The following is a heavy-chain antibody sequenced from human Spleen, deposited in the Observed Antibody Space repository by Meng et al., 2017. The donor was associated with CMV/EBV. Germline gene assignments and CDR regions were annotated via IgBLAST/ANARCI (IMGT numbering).Heavy chain of an antibody. CDR2: IYSGGST. D-gene: IGHD2-15*01. J-gene: IGHJ4*02. Sequence: GGSLRLSCAASGFTVSNNHMTWVRQAPGKGLEWVSVIYSGGSTYYADSVKGRFTVSRDNSKNTLYLQMNSLRAEDTAVYYCASGYSSGGSCPLDYWGQGTLVTVSS. V-gene: IGHV3-53*01. CDR3: ASGYSSGGSCPLDY. CDR1: GFTVSNNH.